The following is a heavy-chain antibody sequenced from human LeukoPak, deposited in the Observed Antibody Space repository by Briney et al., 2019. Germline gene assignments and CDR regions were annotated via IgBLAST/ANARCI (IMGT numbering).Heavy chain of an antibody. J-gene: IGHJ2*01. V-gene: IGHV3-74*01. CDR3: ARGYAGGYFDL. D-gene: IGHD5-12*01. CDR1: GFTFSNYW. Sequence: PGGSLRLSCEVSGFTFSNYWMHWVRQGPGKGLVWVSRINSDGSNTAYADSVKGRLTISRDNAKNTLSLQMNSLRAEDTAVYYCARGYAGGYFDLWGRGTLVTASS. CDR2: INSDGSNT.